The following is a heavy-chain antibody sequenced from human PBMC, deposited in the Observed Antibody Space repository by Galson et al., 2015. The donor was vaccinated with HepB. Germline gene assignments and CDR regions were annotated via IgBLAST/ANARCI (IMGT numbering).Heavy chain of an antibody. CDR2: ISYDGSNK. V-gene: IGHV3-30*18. D-gene: IGHD3-10*01. J-gene: IGHJ4*02. CDR1: GFTFSSYG. Sequence: SLRLSCAASGFTFSSYGMHWVRQAPGKGLEWVAVISYDGSNKYYADSVKGRFTISRDNSKNTLYLQMNSLRAEDTAVYYCAKPFGWFGELSGYYFGYWGQGTLVTVSS. CDR3: AKPFGWFGELSGYYFGY.